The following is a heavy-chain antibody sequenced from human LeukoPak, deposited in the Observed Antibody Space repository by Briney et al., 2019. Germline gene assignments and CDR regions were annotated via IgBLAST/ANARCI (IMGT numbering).Heavy chain of an antibody. V-gene: IGHV4-31*03. J-gene: IGHJ3*02. CDR3: ARGNDILTGYSFWTFDI. CDR1: GVSISSGGYD. CDR2: IYYSGST. D-gene: IGHD3-9*01. Sequence: KASQTLSLTCTVSGVSISSGGYDWRWIRQHPGKGLEWIVYIYYSGSTYYNPSLKSRVSISVDTPKNQFSLKLSSVTAADTAVYYCARGNDILTGYSFWTFDIWGQGTMVTVSS.